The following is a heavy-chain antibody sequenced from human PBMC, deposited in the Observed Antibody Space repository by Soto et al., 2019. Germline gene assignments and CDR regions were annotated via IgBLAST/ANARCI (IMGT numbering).Heavy chain of an antibody. CDR1: GGTFSSYA. J-gene: IGHJ6*02. CDR2: IIPIFGTA. CDR3: ATVTNYYYYYGMDV. Sequence: GASVKVSCKSSGGTFSSYAISWVRQAPGQGLEWMGGIIPIFGTANYAQKFQGRVTITADESTSTAYMELSSLRSEDTAVYYCATVTNYYYYYGMDVWGQGTTVTVSS. V-gene: IGHV1-69*13. D-gene: IGHD4-17*01.